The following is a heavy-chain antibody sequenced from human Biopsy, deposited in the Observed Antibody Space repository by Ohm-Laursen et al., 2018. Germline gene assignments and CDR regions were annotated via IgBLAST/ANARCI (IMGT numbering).Heavy chain of an antibody. CDR1: SSTFTDYN. J-gene: IGHJ4*02. Sequence: SVTASCQASSSTFTDYNIHCMRQPPGQWLESLGYINCKTGATNYAQKFQGTVAMTRDTSISTANLALGSLRSADTGIYYCARDPLNGHKRVDYWGQGSLVTVSS. CDR3: ARDPLNGHKRVDY. V-gene: IGHV1-2*02. CDR2: INCKTGAT. D-gene: IGHD2-8*01.